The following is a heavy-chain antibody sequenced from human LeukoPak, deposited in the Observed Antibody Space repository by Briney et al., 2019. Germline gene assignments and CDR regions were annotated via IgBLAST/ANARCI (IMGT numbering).Heavy chain of an antibody. CDR1: GFTFSSYS. CDR3: ACLVGATQDV. CDR2: ISSTSTYI. Sequence: GGSLSPSCAASGFTFSSYSMNWVRQAPGKGLEWVSSISSTSTYIYYADSAKGRFTISRDNAKNSLYLQMNSLRAEDTAVYYCACLVGATQDVWGKGTTVTVSS. D-gene: IGHD1-26*01. J-gene: IGHJ6*04. V-gene: IGHV3-21*01.